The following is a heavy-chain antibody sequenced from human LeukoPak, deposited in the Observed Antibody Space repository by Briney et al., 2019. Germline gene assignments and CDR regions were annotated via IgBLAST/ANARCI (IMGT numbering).Heavy chain of an antibody. Sequence: GGSLRLSCVASGFTFRNYAMTWVRQAPGKGLGWVSTISVSGGTTHYADSVKGRFTISRDNSKNAVYLQMYSLGAEDTAVYYCAKGMYYYDSSGYFVFDSWGQGTLVTVSS. V-gene: IGHV3-23*01. CDR3: AKGMYYYDSSGYFVFDS. D-gene: IGHD3-22*01. CDR2: ISVSGGTT. CDR1: GFTFRNYA. J-gene: IGHJ4*02.